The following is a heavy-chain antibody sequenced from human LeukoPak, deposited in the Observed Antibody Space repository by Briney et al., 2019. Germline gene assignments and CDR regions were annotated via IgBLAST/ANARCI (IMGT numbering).Heavy chain of an antibody. V-gene: IGHV3-30*18. CDR2: ISYDGSNK. CDR3: AKFLNYYDSSGYHDAFDI. D-gene: IGHD3-22*01. Sequence: GRSLRLSCAASGFTFSSYGMHWVRQAPGKGLEWVAVISYDGSNKYYADSVKGRFTISRDNSKNTLYLQMNSLRAEDTAVYYCAKFLNYYDSSGYHDAFDIWGQGTMVTVSS. J-gene: IGHJ3*02. CDR1: GFTFSSYG.